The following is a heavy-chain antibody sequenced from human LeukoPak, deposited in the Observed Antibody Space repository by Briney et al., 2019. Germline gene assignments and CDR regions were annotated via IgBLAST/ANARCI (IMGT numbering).Heavy chain of an antibody. CDR1: GFTFSSYE. CDR3: ARVGIYGDYGRYFDY. V-gene: IGHV3-48*03. Sequence: GRSLRLSCAASGFTFSSYEMNWVRQAPGKGLEWVSYISSSGSTIYYADSVKGRFTISRDNAKNSLYLQMNSLGAEDTALYYCARVGIYGDYGRYFDYWGQGTLVTVSS. CDR2: ISSSGSTI. D-gene: IGHD4-17*01. J-gene: IGHJ4*02.